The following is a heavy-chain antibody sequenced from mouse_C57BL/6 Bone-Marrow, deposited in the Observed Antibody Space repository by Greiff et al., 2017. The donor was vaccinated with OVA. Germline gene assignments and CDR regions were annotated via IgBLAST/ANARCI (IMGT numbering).Heavy chain of an antibody. Sequence: VQLQQPGAELVKPGASVKLSCKASGYTFTSYWMQWVKQRPGQGLEWIGEIDPSDSYTNYNQKFKGKATLTVDTSSSTAYMQLSSLTSEDSAVYYCASSYYWGQGTTLTVSS. CDR2: IDPSDSYT. D-gene: IGHD1-1*01. CDR3: ASSYY. J-gene: IGHJ2*01. CDR1: GYTFTSYW. V-gene: IGHV1-50*01.